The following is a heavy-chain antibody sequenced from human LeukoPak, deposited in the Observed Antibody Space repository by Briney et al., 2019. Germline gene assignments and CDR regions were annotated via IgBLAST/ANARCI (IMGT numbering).Heavy chain of an antibody. CDR3: AKGTYEEYYYYYMDV. CDR1: GFTFSSYA. Sequence: GGSLRLSCAASGFTFSSYAMSWVRQAPGKGLEWVSAISGSGGSTYYADSVKGRFTISRDNSKNTLYLKMNSLRAEGTAVYYCAKGTYEEYYYYYMDVWGKGTTVTVSS. J-gene: IGHJ6*03. D-gene: IGHD5-12*01. V-gene: IGHV3-23*01. CDR2: ISGSGGST.